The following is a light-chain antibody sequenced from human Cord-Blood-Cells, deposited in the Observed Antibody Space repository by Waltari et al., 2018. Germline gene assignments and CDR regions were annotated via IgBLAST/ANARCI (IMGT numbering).Light chain of an antibody. CDR3: QQYDNLPIT. V-gene: IGKV1-33*01. CDR1: QDISNY. J-gene: IGKJ5*01. CDR2: DAS. Sequence: DIQMTQSPSSLSASVGDRVTIPCQASQDISNYLNWYQQKPGTAPKLLIYDASNLETGVPSRFSGSGSGTDFTFTISSLQPEDIATYYCQQYDNLPITFGQGTRLEIK.